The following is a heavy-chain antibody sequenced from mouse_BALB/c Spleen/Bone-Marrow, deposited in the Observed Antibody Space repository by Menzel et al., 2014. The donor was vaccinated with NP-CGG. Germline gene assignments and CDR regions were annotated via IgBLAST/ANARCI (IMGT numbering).Heavy chain of an antibody. J-gene: IGHJ4*01. Sequence: VQLQESGADLVGPGVSVKISCKGSGYTFTDYAIHWVKQTHAKSLEWIGLISGYYGTAIYNQKFKGKAMMTVDKSSSTAYVELTRLTSEDSAIYYCARSGKVRNALDYWGQGTSVTVSS. CDR2: ISGYYGTA. V-gene: IGHV1S137*01. CDR1: GYTFTDYA. CDR3: ARSGKVRNALDY. D-gene: IGHD2-14*01.